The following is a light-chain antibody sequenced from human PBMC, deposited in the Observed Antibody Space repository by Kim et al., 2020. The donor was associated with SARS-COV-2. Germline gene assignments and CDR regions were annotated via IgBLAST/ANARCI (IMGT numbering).Light chain of an antibody. CDR1: SSDVGGYDY. J-gene: IGLJ3*02. Sequence: QSFTISCTGTSSDVGGYDYVSWYQQHPGKAPKLMIYAVTKRPSGVSNRFTGSKSGNTASLTISGLQAEDEADYYCSSYTTSSTWVFGGGTKLTVL. CDR2: AVT. V-gene: IGLV2-14*03. CDR3: SSYTTSSTWV.